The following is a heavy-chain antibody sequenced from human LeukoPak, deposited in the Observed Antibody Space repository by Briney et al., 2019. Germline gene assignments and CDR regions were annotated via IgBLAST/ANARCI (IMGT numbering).Heavy chain of an antibody. V-gene: IGHV4-59*08. J-gene: IGHJ4*01. D-gene: IGHD3-22*01. CDR3: ARHRDYYDT. Sequence: PSETLSLTCTVSGGSISKYYWSWIRQPPGRGLEWIGYIYSSGSANYNPSIKSRVIISGDTSKNQISLKLTSVTAADTAVYFCARHRDYYDTWGRGTLVTVSS. CDR2: IYSSGSA. CDR1: GGSISKYY.